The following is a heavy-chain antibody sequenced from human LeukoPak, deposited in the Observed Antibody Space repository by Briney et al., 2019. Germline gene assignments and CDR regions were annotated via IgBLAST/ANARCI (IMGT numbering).Heavy chain of an antibody. Sequence: GRSLRLSCAASGFTFDDYAMHWVRQAPGKGLEWVSGISWNSGSIGYADSVKGRFTISRDNAKNTLYLQMNSLRAEDTAVYYCARVLGGSGYPFYYYYLDVWGKGTTVTVSS. J-gene: IGHJ6*03. D-gene: IGHD5-12*01. CDR2: ISWNSGSI. V-gene: IGHV3-9*01. CDR3: ARVLGGSGYPFYYYYLDV. CDR1: GFTFDDYA.